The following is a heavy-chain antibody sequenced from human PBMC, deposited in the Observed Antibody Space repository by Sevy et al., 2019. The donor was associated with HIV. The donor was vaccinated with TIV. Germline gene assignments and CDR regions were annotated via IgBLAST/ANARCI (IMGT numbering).Heavy chain of an antibody. CDR1: GYTFTSYA. CDR2: INTNTGNP. V-gene: IGHV7-4-1*02. Sequence: ASVKVSCKASGYTFTSYAMNWVRQAPGQGLEWMGWINTNTGNPTYAQGFTGRFVFSLDTSVSTAYLQISSLKAEDTAVYYCARESRYFDWSPTGPFDPWGQGTLVTVSS. D-gene: IGHD3-9*01. J-gene: IGHJ5*02. CDR3: ARESRYFDWSPTGPFDP.